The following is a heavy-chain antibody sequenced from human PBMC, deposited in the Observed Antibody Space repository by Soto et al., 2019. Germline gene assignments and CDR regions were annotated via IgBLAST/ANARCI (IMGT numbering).Heavy chain of an antibody. D-gene: IGHD6-19*01. CDR3: ATQASGLYTPWDY. Sequence: EVQLLESGGGLVQPGGSLRLSCAASGFTFSTYAMTWVRQAPEKGLEWVPGISTGGDTTYYADSVKGRFTISRDNSKKMLYLKMDSLRAEDTAIYHWATQASGLYTPWDYWGQGTLVIVSS. CDR2: ISTGGDTT. V-gene: IGHV3-23*01. CDR1: GFTFSTYA. J-gene: IGHJ4*02.